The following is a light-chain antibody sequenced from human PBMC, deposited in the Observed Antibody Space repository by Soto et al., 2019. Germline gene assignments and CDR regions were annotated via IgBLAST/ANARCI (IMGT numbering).Light chain of an antibody. CDR1: SGHSNYV. Sequence: QLVLTQSPSASASLGASVKLTCTLSSGHSNYVIAWHQQQPEKGPRYLMKLNSDGSHSKGDGIPDRFSGSISGAERYLTISSLQSEDEADYYCQTWDTGIRVFGGGTKLTVL. J-gene: IGLJ2*01. CDR2: LNSDGSH. V-gene: IGLV4-69*01. CDR3: QTWDTGIRV.